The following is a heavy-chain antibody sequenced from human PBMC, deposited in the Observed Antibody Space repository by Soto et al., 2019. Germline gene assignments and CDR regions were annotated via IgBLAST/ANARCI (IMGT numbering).Heavy chain of an antibody. V-gene: IGHV3-30-3*02. Sequence: GGSLRLSCAASGFTFSSYAMHWVRQAPGKGLEWVAVIRYNGGNKYYADSVKGRFTISRDNSKNTLYLQMNSLRAEDTAVYYCAKWVAVAGRFDYWGQGTLVTVS. CDR2: IRYNGGNK. CDR1: GFTFSSYA. D-gene: IGHD6-19*01. CDR3: AKWVAVAGRFDY. J-gene: IGHJ4*02.